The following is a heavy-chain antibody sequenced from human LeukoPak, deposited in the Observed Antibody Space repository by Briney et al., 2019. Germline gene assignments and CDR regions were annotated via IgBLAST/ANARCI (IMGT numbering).Heavy chain of an antibody. Sequence: GASLRLSCAASGFTFSNYDIHWVRQAPGKGLEWVALISYDGNNKYYAYSVKGRFTISRDNSKNTLYLQMNSLRAEDTAVYYCAKGFRFGELLSYFDYWGQGTLVTVSS. J-gene: IGHJ4*02. CDR1: GFTFSNYD. CDR3: AKGFRFGELLSYFDY. D-gene: IGHD3-10*01. CDR2: ISYDGNNK. V-gene: IGHV3-30*18.